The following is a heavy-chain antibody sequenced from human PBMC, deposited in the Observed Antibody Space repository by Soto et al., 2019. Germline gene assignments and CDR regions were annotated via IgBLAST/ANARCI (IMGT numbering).Heavy chain of an antibody. D-gene: IGHD6-13*01. CDR2: ISSSSSYI. CDR1: GFTFSSYS. V-gene: IGHV3-21*01. J-gene: IGHJ4*02. CDR3: ARDRGGDIAAAGTGVDY. Sequence: EVQLVESGGGLVKPGGSLRLSCAASGFTFSSYSMNWVRQAPWKGLAWVSCISSSSSYIYYADSVKGRFTIYRDNAKNSLYLQINRLRAEDTAVYYCARDRGGDIAAAGTGVDYWGQGTLVTVSS.